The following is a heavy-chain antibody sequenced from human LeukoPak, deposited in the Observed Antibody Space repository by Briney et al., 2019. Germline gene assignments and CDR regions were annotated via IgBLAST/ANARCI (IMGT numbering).Heavy chain of an antibody. CDR1: GGSISSSSYY. D-gene: IGHD6-13*01. Sequence: KPSETLSLTCTVSGGSISSSSYYWGWIRQPPGKGLEWIGSIYYSGSTYYNPSLKSRVTISVDTSKNQFSLKLSSVTAADTAVYYCASSSSWYPHWYFDLWGRGTLVTVSS. CDR3: ASSSSWYPHWYFDL. J-gene: IGHJ2*01. CDR2: IYYSGST. V-gene: IGHV4-39*07.